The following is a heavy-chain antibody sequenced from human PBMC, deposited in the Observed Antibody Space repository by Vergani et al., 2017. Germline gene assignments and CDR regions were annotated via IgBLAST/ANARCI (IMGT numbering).Heavy chain of an antibody. CDR1: GFTFSSYA. D-gene: IGHD3-9*01. CDR2: ISGSGGST. J-gene: IGHJ4*02. V-gene: IGHV3-23*01. CDR3: AKADVVGYYDILTLYY. Sequence: EVQLLESGGGLVQPGGSLRLSCAASGFTFSSYAMSWVRQAPGKGLKWVSAISGSGGSTYYADSVKGRFTISRDNSKNTLYLQMNSLRAEDTDVYYCAKADVVGYYDILTLYYWGQGTLVTVSS.